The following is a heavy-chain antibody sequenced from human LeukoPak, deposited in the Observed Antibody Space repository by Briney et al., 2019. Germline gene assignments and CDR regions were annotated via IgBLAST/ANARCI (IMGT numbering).Heavy chain of an antibody. CDR1: GGSISSYY. Sequence: PSETLSLTCTVSGGSISSYYWSWIRQPPGKGLEWIGYIYYSGGTNYNPSLKSRVTISVDTSKNQFSLKLSSVTAADTAVYYCARVNFDWFTLDYWGQGTLVTVSS. CDR2: IYYSGGT. CDR3: ARVNFDWFTLDY. V-gene: IGHV4-59*01. D-gene: IGHD3-9*01. J-gene: IGHJ4*02.